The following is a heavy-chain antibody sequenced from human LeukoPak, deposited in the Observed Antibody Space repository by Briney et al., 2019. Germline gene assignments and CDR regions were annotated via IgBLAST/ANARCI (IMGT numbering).Heavy chain of an antibody. CDR1: GFTFSSYA. J-gene: IGHJ3*02. Sequence: PGGSLRLSCAASGFTFSSYAMSWVRQAPGKGLEWVSVISGSGGTTYYADSVKGRFTISRDNSKNTLYLQMNSLRAEDTAVYYCAKDKAVIRDAFDIWGQGTMVTVSS. CDR3: AKDKAVIRDAFDI. D-gene: IGHD2-21*01. V-gene: IGHV3-23*01. CDR2: ISGSGGTT.